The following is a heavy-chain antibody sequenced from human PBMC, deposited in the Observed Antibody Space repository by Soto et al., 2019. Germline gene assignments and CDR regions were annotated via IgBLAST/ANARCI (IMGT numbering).Heavy chain of an antibody. CDR2: ISASGGNI. V-gene: IGHV3-23*01. D-gene: IGHD3-16*01. CDR1: GFIFSDYA. J-gene: IGHJ2*01. Sequence: EVQLLESGGGLARPGGSLRLSCVASGFIFSDYAMTWIPQAPGKGLEWGATISASGGNIEYTDSLKGRFTISRDNSKKTVYLQINGLTADDTAVHYCAKVAGGLGYFDLWGRGTLVTVSS. CDR3: AKVAGGLGYFDL.